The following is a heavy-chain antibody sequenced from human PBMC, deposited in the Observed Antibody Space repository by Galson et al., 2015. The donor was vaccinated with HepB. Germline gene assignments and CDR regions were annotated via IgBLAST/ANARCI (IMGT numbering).Heavy chain of an antibody. V-gene: IGHV3-11*01. D-gene: IGHD3-22*01. CDR3: ARERVVIPPTGMDV. CDR1: GFTFSDYS. Sequence: SLRLSCAASGFTFSDYSMSWIRQTPGKGLEWISYISSRDGTIYYADSVKGRFTISRDNSKNSLHLQMDNLRAGDTAVYYCARERVVIPPTGMDVWGQGTTVTVSS. J-gene: IGHJ6*02. CDR2: ISSRDGTI.